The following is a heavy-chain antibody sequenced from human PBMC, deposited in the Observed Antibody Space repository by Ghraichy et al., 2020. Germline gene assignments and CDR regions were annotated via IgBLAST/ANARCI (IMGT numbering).Heavy chain of an antibody. V-gene: IGHV3-7*01. CDR3: ARGLWAGHCTSASCHPNWCDP. J-gene: IGHJ5*02. CDR1: GFTFSDYW. Sequence: GGSLRLSCAASGFTFSDYWMSWVRQAPGKGLEWVAYIKEDGSEKHYVDSVKGRFTISRDNAKNSLYVQMNSLRTEDTAVYYCARGLWAGHCTSASCHPNWCDPWGQGTLVTVSS. D-gene: IGHD2-2*01. CDR2: IKEDGSEK.